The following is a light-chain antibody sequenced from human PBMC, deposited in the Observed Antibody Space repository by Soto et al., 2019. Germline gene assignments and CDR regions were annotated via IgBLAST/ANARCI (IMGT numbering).Light chain of an antibody. Sequence: EIVVTQSPGILSVSPGDRATLSCRASQSVGRNLAWYQQKPGQAPTLLIYAASTRATGLPARFSGSGSGTDFTLTLISLQSEDFACYYCQEYSKWPLLTFGPRTRGDIK. CDR1: QSVGRN. CDR2: AAS. CDR3: QEYSKWPLLT. V-gene: IGKV3-15*01. J-gene: IGKJ3*01.